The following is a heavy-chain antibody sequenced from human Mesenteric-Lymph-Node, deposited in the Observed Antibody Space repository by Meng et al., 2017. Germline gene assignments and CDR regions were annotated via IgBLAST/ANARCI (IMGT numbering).Heavy chain of an antibody. D-gene: IGHD6-13*01. CDR3: AKDRLSPSSTWYYACDV. CDR1: GFTFNNYV. V-gene: IGHV3-23*01. Sequence: GEPLKISCAASGFTFNNYVMSWCRQAPGKGLEWVSTIGGAFDTYYADSVKGRFSISRDNSKNTLFLQMNRLRADDKAVYYCAKDRLSPSSTWYYACDVWGQGTMVTVSS. J-gene: IGHJ4*02. CDR2: IGGAFDT.